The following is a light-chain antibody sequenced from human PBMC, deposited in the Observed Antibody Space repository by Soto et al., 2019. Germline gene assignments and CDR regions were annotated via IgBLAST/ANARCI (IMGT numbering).Light chain of an antibody. CDR2: KAS. CDR1: QSISSW. J-gene: IGKJ3*01. Sequence: DIQMTQSPSTLSASVGDRVTITCRASQSISSWLAWYQQKPGKAPKLLIYKASSLGSGVPSRFSGSGFGTEFTLTINSLQPDDFATYYCQQYNSYSATFGPGTKVDIK. CDR3: QQYNSYSAT. V-gene: IGKV1-5*03.